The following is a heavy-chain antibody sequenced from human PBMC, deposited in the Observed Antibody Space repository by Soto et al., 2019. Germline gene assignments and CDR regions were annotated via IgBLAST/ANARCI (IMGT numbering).Heavy chain of an antibody. D-gene: IGHD3-10*01. CDR1: GFTFSSYA. CDR2: ISGSGGST. V-gene: IGHV3-23*01. Sequence: GGSLRLSCAASGFTFSSYAMSWVRQAPGKGLEWVSAISGSGGSTYYADSVKGRFTISRDNSKNTLYLQMNSLRAEDTAVYYCARDRYGSGSYYLYWGQGTLVTVSS. J-gene: IGHJ4*02. CDR3: ARDRYGSGSYYLY.